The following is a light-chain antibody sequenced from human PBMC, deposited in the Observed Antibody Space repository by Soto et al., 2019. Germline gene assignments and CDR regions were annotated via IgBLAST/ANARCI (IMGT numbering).Light chain of an antibody. CDR1: QGIGNA. Sequence: SQMTQSPSSLSSSVGDRVTISFRASQGIGNALGWYQQKPGKAPKRLIYAASSLQSGVPSRFSGSGSGTEFTLTISSLQPEDFATYYCLQHNGYPLTFGGGTKVDIK. V-gene: IGKV1-17*01. J-gene: IGKJ4*01. CDR3: LQHNGYPLT. CDR2: AAS.